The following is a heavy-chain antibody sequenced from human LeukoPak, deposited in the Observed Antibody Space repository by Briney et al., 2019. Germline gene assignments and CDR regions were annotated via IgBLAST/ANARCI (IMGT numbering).Heavy chain of an antibody. D-gene: IGHD3-3*01. CDR3: ARVFEYYDFWSGYYYYYYYMDV. V-gene: IGHV1-18*01. CDR2: MSAYNGKT. Sequence: ASVKVACKASGYTFISYVISWVRQARGRGLEWMGLMSAYNGKTNYAQKLQGRVTMTTDTSTSTAYMELRSLRSDDTAVYYCARVFEYYDFWSGYYYYYYYMDVWGKGTTVTVSS. CDR1: GYTFISYV. J-gene: IGHJ6*03.